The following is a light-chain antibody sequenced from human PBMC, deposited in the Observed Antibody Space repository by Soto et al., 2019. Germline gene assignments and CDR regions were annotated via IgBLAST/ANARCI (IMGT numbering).Light chain of an antibody. Sequence: DVVLTQSPLSLPVTPGEPASISCRSSQSLLYSNGYIYLDWYVQNPVQSPQLLIFLGSNRASVVPDRFSGSVSGTDFTLSISRVEADDGRVYYCMQSRQIPRTFGGGTKVEIK. CDR2: LGS. CDR3: MQSRQIPRT. V-gene: IGKV2-28*01. CDR1: QSLLYSNGYIY. J-gene: IGKJ4*01.